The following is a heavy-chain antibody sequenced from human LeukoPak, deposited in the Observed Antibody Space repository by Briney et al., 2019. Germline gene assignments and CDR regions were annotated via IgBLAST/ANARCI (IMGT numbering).Heavy chain of an antibody. CDR1: GFTFRNFW. J-gene: IGHJ4*02. V-gene: IGHV3-7*04. CDR2: IKPDGSEK. CDR3: ARGASY. Sequence: GGSLRLSCGASGFTFRNFWMNWVRQAPGKGLEWVANIKPDGSEKFYVDSVKGRFTVSRDNAKNLLYLQMNSLRAEDTALYYCARGASYWGQGTLVTVSS.